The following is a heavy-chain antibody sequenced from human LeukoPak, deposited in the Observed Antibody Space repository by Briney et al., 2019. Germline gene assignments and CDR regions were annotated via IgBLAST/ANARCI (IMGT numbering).Heavy chain of an antibody. CDR1: GFTFGDYA. V-gene: IGHV3-49*04. J-gene: IGHJ3*02. Sequence: GGSMRLSCTASGFTFGDYAMSWVRQAPGKGVEWVGFIRSKAYGGTTEYDASVKGRFTISRDDSKSIAYLQMNSLKTEDTAVYYCTRDPRGSYGPDAFDIWGQGTVVTVSS. D-gene: IGHD1-26*01. CDR2: IRSKAYGGTT. CDR3: TRDPRGSYGPDAFDI.